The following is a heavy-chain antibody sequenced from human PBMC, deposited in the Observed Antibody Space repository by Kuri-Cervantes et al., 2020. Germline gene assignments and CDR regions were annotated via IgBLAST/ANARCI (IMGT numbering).Heavy chain of an antibody. V-gene: IGHV1-2*02. CDR3: ARVVAGGMDV. Sequence: ASVKVSCKASGYTFTSYDINWVRQATGQGLEWMGWMNPNSGGTNSAQRFQGRVTMTRDTSISTAYMELRSLRSDDTAVYYCARVVAGGMDVWGQGTTVTVSS. CDR2: MNPNSGGT. J-gene: IGHJ6*02. CDR1: GYTFTSYD. D-gene: IGHD3-10*01.